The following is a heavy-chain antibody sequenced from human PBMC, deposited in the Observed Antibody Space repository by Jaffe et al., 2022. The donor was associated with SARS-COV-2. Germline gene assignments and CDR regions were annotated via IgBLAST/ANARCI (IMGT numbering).Heavy chain of an antibody. CDR1: GFTFSSYW. D-gene: IGHD6-13*01. J-gene: IGHJ6*02. Sequence: EVQLVESGGGLVQPGGSLRLSCAASGFTFSSYWMHWVRQAPGKGLVWVSRINSDGSSTSYADSVKGRFTISRDNAKNTLYLQMNSLRAEDTAVYYCARGAAAGIGQHYGMDVWGQGTTVTVSS. CDR3: ARGAAAGIGQHYGMDV. V-gene: IGHV3-74*01. CDR2: INSDGSST.